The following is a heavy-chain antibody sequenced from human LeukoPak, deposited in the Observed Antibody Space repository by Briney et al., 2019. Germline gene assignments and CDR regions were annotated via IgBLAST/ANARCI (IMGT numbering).Heavy chain of an antibody. CDR1: SYSISSGYY. Sequence: PSETLSLTCAVSSYSISSGYYWGWIRQPPGKGLEWIGSIYHTGITYYNPSLKSRVSMSVDMSYNHFSLKLDSVTAADTAVYYCARHTLHIYHEYWGQGTLVTVSS. V-gene: IGHV4-38-2*01. CDR3: ARHTLHIYHEY. CDR2: IYHTGIT. J-gene: IGHJ4*02. D-gene: IGHD2-15*01.